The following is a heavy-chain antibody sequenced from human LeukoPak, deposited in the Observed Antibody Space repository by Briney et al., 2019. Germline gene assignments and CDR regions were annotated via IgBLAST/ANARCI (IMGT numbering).Heavy chain of an antibody. CDR3: ARNPTGYSSSWSPYYYYYMDV. D-gene: IGHD6-13*01. CDR1: GFTFSSYE. V-gene: IGHV3-48*03. J-gene: IGHJ6*03. CDR2: ISSSGSTI. Sequence: GGSLRLSCAASGFTFSSYEMNWVRQAPGKGLEWVSYISSSGSTIYYADSVKGRFTISRDNAKNSLYLQMNSLRAEDTAVYYCARNPTGYSSSWSPYYYYYMDVWGKGTTVTVSS.